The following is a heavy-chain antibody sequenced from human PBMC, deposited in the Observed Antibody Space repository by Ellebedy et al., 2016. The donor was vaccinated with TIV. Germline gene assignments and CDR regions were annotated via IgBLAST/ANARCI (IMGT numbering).Heavy chain of an antibody. D-gene: IGHD2-21*02. V-gene: IGHV2-26*01. Sequence: SGPTLVKPTETLTLTCTVSGFSLSNVIMSVSWIRQPPGKALEWLVHIFSNDKKSYITSLKNRLTVSKDTAKSQVVLTMTNMEPVDTATYYCARTLLYCGGDCSYLFDYWGQGTLVTVSS. CDR1: GFSLSNVIMS. CDR2: IFSNDKK. CDR3: ARTLLYCGGDCSYLFDY. J-gene: IGHJ4*02.